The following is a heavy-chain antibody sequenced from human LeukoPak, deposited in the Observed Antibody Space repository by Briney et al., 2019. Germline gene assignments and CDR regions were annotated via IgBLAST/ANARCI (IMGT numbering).Heavy chain of an antibody. Sequence: GASVKVSCKASGYTFTDHHMRWVRQAPGQGLEWVGKIDPSGGSTAYAQNIQDRVTMTRDTSTSTVYMELSSLRSEDTAVYYCARDTYGSDYWGQGTLVTVSS. CDR3: ARDTYGSDY. V-gene: IGHV1-46*01. D-gene: IGHD4-17*01. J-gene: IGHJ4*02. CDR2: IDPSGGST. CDR1: GYTFTDHH.